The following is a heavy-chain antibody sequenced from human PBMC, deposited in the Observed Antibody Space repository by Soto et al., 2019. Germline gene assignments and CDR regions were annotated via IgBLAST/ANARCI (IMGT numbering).Heavy chain of an antibody. CDR2: ISGSGGST. Sequence: GSLRLSCAASGFTFSNYAMSWVRQAPGKGLEWVSAISGSGGSTYYADSVKGRFTISRDNSKNTLYLQMNSLRAEDTAVFYCATNLNENYYYYMDVWGKGTTVTVSS. J-gene: IGHJ6*03. D-gene: IGHD1-1*01. CDR3: ATNLNENYYYYMDV. CDR1: GFTFSNYA. V-gene: IGHV3-23*01.